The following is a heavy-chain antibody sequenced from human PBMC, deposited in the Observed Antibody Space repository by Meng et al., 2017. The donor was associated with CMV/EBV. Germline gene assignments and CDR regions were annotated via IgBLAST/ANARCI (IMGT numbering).Heavy chain of an antibody. CDR2: ISFDGSDE. V-gene: IGHV3-30-3*01. CDR3: ARCQDFWSGRNWFDP. CDR1: GFTFSNYA. D-gene: IGHD3-3*01. J-gene: IGHJ5*02. Sequence: GGSLRLSCAASGFTFSNYAMHWVRQAPGEGLESVAAISFDGSDEHHADSVKGRFTISRDNSQNTLYLQMNSLRVEDTAVYYCARCQDFWSGRNWFDPWGQGTLVTVSS.